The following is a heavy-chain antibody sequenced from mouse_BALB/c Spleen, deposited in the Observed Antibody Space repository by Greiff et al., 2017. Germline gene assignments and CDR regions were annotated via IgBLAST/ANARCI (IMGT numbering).Heavy chain of an antibody. CDR3: ARSLLRLRLYYFDY. CDR1: GYAFTNYW. V-gene: IGHV1-54*01. Sequence: QVQLQQSGAELVRPGTSVKVSCKASGYAFTNYWIEWVKQRPGQGLEWIGVINPGSGGTNYNEKFKGKATLTADKSSSTAYMQLSSLTSDDSAVYFCARSLLRLRLYYFDYWGQGTTLTVSS. CDR2: INPGSGGT. J-gene: IGHJ2*01. D-gene: IGHD1-2*01.